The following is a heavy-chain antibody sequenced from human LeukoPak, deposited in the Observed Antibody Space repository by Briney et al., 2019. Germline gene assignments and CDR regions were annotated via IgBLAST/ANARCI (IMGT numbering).Heavy chain of an antibody. CDR2: ISSSSSYI. Sequence: GGSLRLSCAASGFTFSSYSMNWVRQAPGKGLEWVSSISSSSSYIYYADSVKGRFTISRDNAKNSLYLQMNSLRAEDTAVYYCARDPRAYGSGDYWGQGTLVTVSS. CDR3: ARDPRAYGSGDY. J-gene: IGHJ4*02. V-gene: IGHV3-21*01. CDR1: GFTFSSYS. D-gene: IGHD3-10*01.